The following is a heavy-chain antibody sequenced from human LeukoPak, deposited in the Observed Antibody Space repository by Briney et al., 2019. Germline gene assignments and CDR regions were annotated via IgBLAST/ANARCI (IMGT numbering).Heavy chain of an antibody. CDR3: ASGRRGIIAAGLDY. Sequence: GGSLRLSCAASGFTVSSNFMTWVRQAPGKGLDWVSLYSGGSTYYADSVKGRFTISRDNSKNTLYLQMNSLRDEDTAVYYCASGRRGIIAAGLDYWGQGTLVTVSS. V-gene: IGHV3-66*01. D-gene: IGHD6-13*01. CDR1: GFTVSSNF. CDR2: YSGGST. J-gene: IGHJ4*02.